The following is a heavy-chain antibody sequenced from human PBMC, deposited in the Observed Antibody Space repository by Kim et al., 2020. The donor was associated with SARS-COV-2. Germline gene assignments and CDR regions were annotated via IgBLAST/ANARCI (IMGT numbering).Heavy chain of an antibody. CDR1: GGSFSGYY. J-gene: IGHJ3*02. Sequence: SETLSLTCAVYGGSFSGYYWSWIRQPPGKGLEWIGEINHSGSTNYNPSLKSRVTISVDTSKNQFSLKLSSVTAADTAVYYCASGDDSSGYDAFDIWGQGTMVTVSS. CDR2: INHSGST. V-gene: IGHV4-34*01. CDR3: ASGDDSSGYDAFDI. D-gene: IGHD3-22*01.